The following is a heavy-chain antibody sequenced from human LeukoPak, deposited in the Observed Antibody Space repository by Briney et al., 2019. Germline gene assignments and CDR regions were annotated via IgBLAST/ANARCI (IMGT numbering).Heavy chain of an antibody. CDR2: IYSAGNT. CDR1: GFTVSSNS. J-gene: IGHJ4*02. Sequence: GGSLRLSCTVSGFTVSSNSMSWVRQAPGKGLEWVSFIYSAGNTHYSDSVKGRFTISIDNSKNTLYLQMNSLRAEDTAVYYCAKDLSKGLLYRRGMYYFDYWGQGTLVTVSS. V-gene: IGHV3-53*05. CDR3: AKDLSKGLLYRRGMYYFDY. D-gene: IGHD3-10*01.